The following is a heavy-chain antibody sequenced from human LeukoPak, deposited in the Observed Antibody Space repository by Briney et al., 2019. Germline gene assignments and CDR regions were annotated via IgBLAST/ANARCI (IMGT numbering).Heavy chain of an antibody. Sequence: ASVKVSCKASGYKFTSFGVSWVPQAPGQGLQWMGWTSGYNGNTNFAQKFQGRVTMTTDTSTSTAYMELRSLRSDDTAVYYCARDSPYSSSSLGFDFWGQATLVTVPS. J-gene: IGHJ4*02. CDR3: ARDSPYSSSSLGFDF. CDR2: TSGYNGNT. D-gene: IGHD6-13*01. V-gene: IGHV1-18*01. CDR1: GYKFTSFG.